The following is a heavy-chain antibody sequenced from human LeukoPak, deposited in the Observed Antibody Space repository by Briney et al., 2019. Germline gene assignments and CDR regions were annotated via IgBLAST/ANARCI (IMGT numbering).Heavy chain of an antibody. D-gene: IGHD3-22*01. Sequence: PGGSLRLSCAASGFTFSSAWLIWVRQAPGKGLEWVGRIKSKTDDGTTDYAAPVKGRFTISRDDSKNTLYLQMNSLKTEDTAVYYCTTEYYYDSSGYYYKGYWGQGTLVTVSS. CDR3: TTEYYYDSSGYYYKGY. J-gene: IGHJ4*02. CDR2: IKSKTDDGTT. CDR1: GFTFSSAW. V-gene: IGHV3-15*01.